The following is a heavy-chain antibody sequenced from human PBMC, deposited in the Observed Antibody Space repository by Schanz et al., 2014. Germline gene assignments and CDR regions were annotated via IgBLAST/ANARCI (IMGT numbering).Heavy chain of an antibody. D-gene: IGHD6-13*01. CDR3: ARDPGYSGQYGLDV. CDR2: IYNSGKT. J-gene: IGHJ6*02. Sequence: QVQLQESGPALVKPSETLSLTCTVSGGSISSEYWSWIRQPAGKGLEWIGRIYNSGKTNYNPSLESRVSMSVDTSKKQLSLKLRSVTSADTAVYYCARDPGYSGQYGLDVWGQGTTVTVSS. V-gene: IGHV4-4*07. CDR1: GGSISSEY.